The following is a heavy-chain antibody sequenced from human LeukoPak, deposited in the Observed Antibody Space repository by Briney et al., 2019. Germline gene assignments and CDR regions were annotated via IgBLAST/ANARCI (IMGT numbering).Heavy chain of an antibody. J-gene: IGHJ4*02. Sequence: SETLSLTCTVSGGSISSYYWSWIRQPAGKGREWNGRIYTSGSTNYNPSLKSRVTMSVDTSKNQFSLKLSSVTAADTAVYYCARGVAGTGEDYFDYWGQGTLVTVSS. CDR1: GGSISSYY. CDR3: ARGVAGTGEDYFDY. D-gene: IGHD6-19*01. V-gene: IGHV4-4*07. CDR2: IYTSGST.